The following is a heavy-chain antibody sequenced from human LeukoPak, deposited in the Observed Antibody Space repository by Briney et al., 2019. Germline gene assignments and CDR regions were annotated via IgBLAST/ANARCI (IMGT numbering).Heavy chain of an antibody. CDR2: ISGSGGST. CDR1: GGSISSYY. J-gene: IGHJ4*02. Sequence: ETLSLTCTVSGGSISSYYWSWIRQPPGKGLEWVSAISGSGGSTYYADSVKGRFTISRDNSKNTLYLQMNSLRAEDTAVYYCAKDRYYFDYWGQGTLVTVSS. CDR3: AKDRYYFDY. V-gene: IGHV3-23*01.